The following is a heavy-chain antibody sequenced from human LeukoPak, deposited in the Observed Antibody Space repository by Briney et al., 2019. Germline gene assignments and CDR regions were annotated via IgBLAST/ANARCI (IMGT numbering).Heavy chain of an antibody. CDR2: ILTSGSA. Sequence: PSETLSLTCTVSGGSISNYHWSWIRQPAGKGLEWIGRILTSGSANYNPSLKSRVVMSVDTSKNQFSLKLESVTAADTAVYYCARVEYSGFDPWGQGTPVTVSS. D-gene: IGHD4-11*01. J-gene: IGHJ5*02. V-gene: IGHV4-4*07. CDR3: ARVEYSGFDP. CDR1: GGSISNYH.